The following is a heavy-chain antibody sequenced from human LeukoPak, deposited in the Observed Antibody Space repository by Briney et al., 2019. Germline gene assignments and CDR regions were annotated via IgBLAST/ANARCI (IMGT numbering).Heavy chain of an antibody. CDR1: GGTFSSYA. Sequence: SVKVSCKASGGTFSSYAISWVRQAPGQGLEWMGGIIPIFGTANYTQKFQGRVTMTRDTSTSTVYMELSSLRSEDTAVYYCAREGFGSGYFYGMDVWGQGTTVTVSS. CDR3: AREGFGSGYFYGMDV. V-gene: IGHV1-69*05. D-gene: IGHD3-3*01. J-gene: IGHJ6*02. CDR2: IIPIFGTA.